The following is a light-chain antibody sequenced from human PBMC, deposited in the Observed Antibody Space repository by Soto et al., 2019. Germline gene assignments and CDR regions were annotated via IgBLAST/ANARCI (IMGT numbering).Light chain of an antibody. CDR3: QQYSNWPPIT. V-gene: IGKV3-15*01. CDR1: QSVSSK. CDR2: DTS. Sequence: ELVMTQSPATLSVSQGERATLSCRASQSVSSKLAWYQQKPGQAPRLLIYDTSTRATGIPARFSGSGSGTEFTLTTSSLQSEDFAFYYGQQYSNWPPITFGQGTRLEIK. J-gene: IGKJ5*01.